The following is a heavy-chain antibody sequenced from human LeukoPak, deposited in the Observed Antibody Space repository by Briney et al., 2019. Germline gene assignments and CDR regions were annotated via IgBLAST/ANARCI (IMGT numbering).Heavy chain of an antibody. CDR2: INPSGGST. V-gene: IGHV1-46*01. CDR1: GYTFTSYY. D-gene: IGHD4-17*01. Sequence: GASVKVSCKASGYTFTSYYMHWVRQAPGQGLEWMGIINPSGGSTSYAQKFQGRVTMTRDTSTSTAYMELRSLRSDDTAVYYCARPYGDYVSSWFDPWGQGTLVTVSS. J-gene: IGHJ5*02. CDR3: ARPYGDYVSSWFDP.